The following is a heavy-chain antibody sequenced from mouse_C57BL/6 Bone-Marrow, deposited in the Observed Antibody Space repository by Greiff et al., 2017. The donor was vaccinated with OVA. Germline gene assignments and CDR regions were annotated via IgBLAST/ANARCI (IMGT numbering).Heavy chain of an antibody. J-gene: IGHJ2*01. V-gene: IGHV14-4*01. Sequence: VQLQQSGAELVRPGASVKLSCTASGFNIKDDYMYWVKQRPEQGLEWIGWIDPENGDTEYASKFQGKATITADTSSNTAYLQLSSLTSEDTAVYYCTRGIYDGYPDYWGQGTTLTVSS. CDR1: GFNIKDDY. D-gene: IGHD2-3*01. CDR2: IDPENGDT. CDR3: TRGIYDGYPDY.